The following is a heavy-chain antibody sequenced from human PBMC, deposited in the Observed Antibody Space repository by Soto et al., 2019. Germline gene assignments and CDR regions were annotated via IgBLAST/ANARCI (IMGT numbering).Heavy chain of an antibody. CDR1: GGSFSGYY. V-gene: IGHV4-34*01. CDR3: ARGRETAARYYYYGMDV. J-gene: IGHJ6*02. D-gene: IGHD6-13*01. CDR2: INHSGST. Sequence: SETLSFTCAVYGGSFSGYYWSWIRQPPGKGLEWIGEINHSGSTNYNPSLKSRVTISVDTSKNQFSLKLSSVTAADTAVYYCARGRETAARYYYYGMDVWGQGTTVTVSS.